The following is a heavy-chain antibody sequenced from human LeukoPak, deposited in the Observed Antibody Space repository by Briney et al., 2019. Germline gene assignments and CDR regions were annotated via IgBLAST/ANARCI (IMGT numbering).Heavy chain of an antibody. CDR2: IKQDGSEK. CDR3: ARTDYGYYFDY. J-gene: IGHJ4*02. Sequence: GGSLRLSCEASGFTLSSHWMSWVRQAPGKGLEWVANIKQDGSEKYYVDSVKGRFTISRDNAKNSLYLQMNSLRAEDTAVYYCARTDYGYYFDYWGQGTLVTVSS. V-gene: IGHV3-7*01. CDR1: GFTLSSHW. D-gene: IGHD4-17*01.